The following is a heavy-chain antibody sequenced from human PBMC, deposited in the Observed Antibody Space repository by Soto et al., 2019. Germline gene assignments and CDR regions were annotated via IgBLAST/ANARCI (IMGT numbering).Heavy chain of an antibody. CDR2: ISYDGSNK. CDR1: GFTFSSYG. Sequence: ESGGGVVQPGRSLRLSCAASGFTFSSYGMHWVRQAPGKGLEWVAVISYDGSNKYYADSVKGRFTISRDNSKNTLYLQMNSLRAEDTAVYYCAKLYSSGWASYYYYGMDVWGQGTTVTVSS. V-gene: IGHV3-30*18. CDR3: AKLYSSGWASYYYYGMDV. D-gene: IGHD6-19*01. J-gene: IGHJ6*02.